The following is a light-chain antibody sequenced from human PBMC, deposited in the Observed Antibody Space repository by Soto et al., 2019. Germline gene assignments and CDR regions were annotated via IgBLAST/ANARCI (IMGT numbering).Light chain of an antibody. V-gene: IGLV2-14*01. CDR1: SSDVGAYNY. CDR2: EVT. Sequence: QSALTQPASVSGSPGQSITISCTGTSSDVGAYNYVSWFQQHPGKAPELMIYEVTNRPSGISTRFSGSKSGNTASLTISGLQPEDEADYYCSSYSTSSTWVFGGGTKVTVL. CDR3: SSYSTSSTWV. J-gene: IGLJ3*02.